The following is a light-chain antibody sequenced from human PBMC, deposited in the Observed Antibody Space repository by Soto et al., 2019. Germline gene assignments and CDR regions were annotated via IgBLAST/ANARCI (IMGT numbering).Light chain of an antibody. CDR1: SSDVGGYNY. Sequence: QSALTQPASVSGSPGQSITISCTGTSSDVGGYNYVSWYQQLPGKAPKLMIYDVSNRPSGVSNRFSGSKSGNTASLTISGLQAEDEADYYCSSYTSSSTPVFGGGTKLTVL. CDR3: SSYTSSSTPV. V-gene: IGLV2-14*01. CDR2: DVS. J-gene: IGLJ2*01.